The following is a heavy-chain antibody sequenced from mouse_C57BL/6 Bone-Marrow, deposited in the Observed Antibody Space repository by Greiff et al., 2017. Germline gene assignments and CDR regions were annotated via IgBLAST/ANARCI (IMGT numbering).Heavy chain of an antibody. D-gene: IGHD1-1*01. CDR2: ISAGGSYP. CDR1: GFTFSSYA. CDR3: AREDITTVVANYAMDY. V-gene: IGHV5-4*01. Sequence: EVQLVESGGGLVKPGGSLKLSCAASGFTFSSYAMSWVRPTPEKRLEWVATISAGGSYPYYPDNVQGRFTISRDNAKNNLYLQMSHLKSEDTAMYYCAREDITTVVANYAMDYWGQGTSVTVSA. J-gene: IGHJ4*01.